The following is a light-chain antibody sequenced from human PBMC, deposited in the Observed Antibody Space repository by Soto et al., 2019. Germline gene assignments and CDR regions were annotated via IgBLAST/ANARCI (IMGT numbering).Light chain of an antibody. J-gene: IGKJ5*01. CDR2: AAS. V-gene: IGKV1D-12*01. CDR1: QGICRS. CDR3: QQADTFPIT. Sequence: DIQMTQSPSSVSASLGDSGTISCQSSQGICRSLAWYQQKPAKAPKLLIYAASSLQSGVPSRFSGSGFGTDSTLTISSLQPEDSAIYYCQQADTFPITFGQGTRLENK.